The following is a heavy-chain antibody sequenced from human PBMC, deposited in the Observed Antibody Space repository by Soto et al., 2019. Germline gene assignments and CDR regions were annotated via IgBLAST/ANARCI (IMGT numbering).Heavy chain of an antibody. Sequence: QLQLQESGPGLVKPSETLSLTCSVSGGSISTSSYFWGWIRQPPGKGLEWVGAVHYSWSANYRSSLQSCVTISVDTSQNQFALGLRAVTAADTAVYYCAIHRGGSGSYHGLLDFWGQGALVTVSS. J-gene: IGHJ4*02. CDR3: AIHRGGSGSYHGLLDF. CDR2: VHYSWSA. CDR1: GGSISTSSYF. D-gene: IGHD3-10*01. V-gene: IGHV4-39*01.